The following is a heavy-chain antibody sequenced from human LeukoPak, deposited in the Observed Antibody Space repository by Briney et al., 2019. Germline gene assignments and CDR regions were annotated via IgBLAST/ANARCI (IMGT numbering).Heavy chain of an antibody. CDR3: ARDGTLVGATSYYFDY. CDR2: INPNSGGT. D-gene: IGHD1-26*01. J-gene: IGHJ4*02. V-gene: IGHV1-2*02. CDR1: GYTFTGYY. Sequence: ASVKVSCKASGYTFTGYYMHWVRQAPGQGLEWMGWINPNSGGTNYAQKFQGRVTMTRDTSISTAYMELSRLRSDDTAMYYCARDGTLVGATSYYFDYWGQGTLVTVSS.